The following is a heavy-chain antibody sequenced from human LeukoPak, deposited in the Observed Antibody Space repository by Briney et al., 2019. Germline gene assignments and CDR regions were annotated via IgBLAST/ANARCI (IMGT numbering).Heavy chain of an antibody. Sequence: ASVKVSCKASGYTFTGYYMHWVRQAPGQGLEWMGRINPNSGGTNYAQKFQGRVTMTRDTSISTAYMELSRLRSDDTAVYYCARGPPPRFTIFGVVIEDYWGQGTLVTVSS. CDR3: ARGPPPRFTIFGVVIEDY. CDR1: GYTFTGYY. D-gene: IGHD3-3*01. J-gene: IGHJ4*02. CDR2: INPNSGGT. V-gene: IGHV1-2*06.